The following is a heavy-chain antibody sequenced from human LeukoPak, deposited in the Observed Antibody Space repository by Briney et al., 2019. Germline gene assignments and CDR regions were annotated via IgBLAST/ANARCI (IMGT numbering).Heavy chain of an antibody. J-gene: IGHJ6*02. CDR1: GYTFTDYF. CDR2: INPNSGRT. Sequence: ASVQVSCKASGYTFTDYFLHWVRQAPGQGLEWMGWINPNSGRTSYAQKFQGRVTMTRDTSITTAYMELSSLTSDDTAMYYCARDGEGWATVTTDYYYGMDVWGQGTTVTVSS. D-gene: IGHD4-17*01. V-gene: IGHV1-2*02. CDR3: ARDGEGWATVTTDYYYGMDV.